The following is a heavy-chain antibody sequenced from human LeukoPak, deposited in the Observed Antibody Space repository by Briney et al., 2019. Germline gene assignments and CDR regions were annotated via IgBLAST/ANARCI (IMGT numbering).Heavy chain of an antibody. Sequence: PGGSLRLSCAGSGFTFSSYSMNWVRQAPGKGLEWVAVISYDGSNKYYADSVKGRFTISRDNSKNTLYLQMNSLRAEDTAVYYCAKSRNTGGFDYWGQGTLVTVSS. D-gene: IGHD4-23*01. CDR3: AKSRNTGGFDY. CDR1: GFTFSSYS. J-gene: IGHJ4*02. V-gene: IGHV3-30*18. CDR2: ISYDGSNK.